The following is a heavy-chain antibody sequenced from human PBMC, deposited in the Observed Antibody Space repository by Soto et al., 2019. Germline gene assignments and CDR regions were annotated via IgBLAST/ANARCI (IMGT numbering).Heavy chain of an antibody. CDR3: ASTSHYYYYGMDV. V-gene: IGHV5-51*01. Sequence: LGESLKISCKGSGYSFTSYWIGWVRQMPGKGLEWMGIIYLGDSDTRYSPSFQGQVTISADKSISTAYLQWSSLKASDTAMYYCASTSHYYYYGMDVWGQGTTVTVSS. J-gene: IGHJ6*02. CDR2: IYLGDSDT. CDR1: GYSFTSYW.